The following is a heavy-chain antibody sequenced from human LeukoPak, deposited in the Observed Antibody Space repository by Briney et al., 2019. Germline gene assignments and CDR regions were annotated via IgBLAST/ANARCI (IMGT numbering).Heavy chain of an antibody. CDR3: ARGSHGYFGYRPRGWFDP. Sequence: TSETLSLTCAVYGGSFSGYYWSWIRQPPGKGLEWIGEINHSGSTNYNPSLKSRVTISVDTSKNQFSLKLSSVTAADKAVYYRARGSHGYFGYRPRGWFDPWGQGTLVTVSS. CDR2: INHSGST. V-gene: IGHV4-34*01. D-gene: IGHD3-9*01. CDR1: GGSFSGYY. J-gene: IGHJ5*02.